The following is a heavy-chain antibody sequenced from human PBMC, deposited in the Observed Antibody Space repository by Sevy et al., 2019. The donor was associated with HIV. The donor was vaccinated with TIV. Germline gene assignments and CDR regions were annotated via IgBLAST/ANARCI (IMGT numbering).Heavy chain of an antibody. V-gene: IGHV3-23*01. CDR3: AKDRAAMVGDAFDI. Sequence: GGSLRLSGAASGFPFSSYAMSWVRQAPGKGLEWVSAIGGSGVSTYYADSVKGRFTISRDNSKNTLYLKMNSLRDEDTAVYYCAKDRAAMVGDAFDIWGQGTMVTVSS. J-gene: IGHJ3*02. D-gene: IGHD5-18*01. CDR1: GFPFSSYA. CDR2: IGGSGVST.